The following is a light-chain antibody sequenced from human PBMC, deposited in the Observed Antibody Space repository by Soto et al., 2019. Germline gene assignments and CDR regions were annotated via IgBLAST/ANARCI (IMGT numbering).Light chain of an antibody. CDR3: CSYAGRSNVV. V-gene: IGLV2-23*02. J-gene: IGLJ2*01. CDR2: EVH. CDR1: SGDVGTYNL. Sequence: QSALTQPASVSGSPGQSITISCTGTSGDVGTYNLVSWYQHHPGRAPKLLIFEVHKRPSGVSNRLSGSKSGNTASLAISGLQADDEADYHCCSYAGRSNVVCGGGTKLTVL.